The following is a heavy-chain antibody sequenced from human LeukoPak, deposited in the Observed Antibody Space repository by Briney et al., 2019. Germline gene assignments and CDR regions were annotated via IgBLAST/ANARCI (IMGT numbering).Heavy chain of an antibody. J-gene: IGHJ4*02. Sequence: PSETLSLTCTVSGGSISSGGYYWSWIRQHPGKGLEWIGYIYYSGSTYYNPSLKSRVTISVYTSKNQFSLKLSSVTAADMAVYYCARTDRYSSSEDYWGQGTLVTVSS. CDR1: GGSISSGGYY. CDR3: ARTDRYSSSEDY. CDR2: IYYSGST. D-gene: IGHD6-6*01. V-gene: IGHV4-31*03.